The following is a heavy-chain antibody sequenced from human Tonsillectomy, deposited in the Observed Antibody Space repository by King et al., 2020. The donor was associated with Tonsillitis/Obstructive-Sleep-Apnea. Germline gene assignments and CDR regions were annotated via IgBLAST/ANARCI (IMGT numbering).Heavy chain of an antibody. J-gene: IGHJ4*02. CDR2: MDQDGSEK. V-gene: IGHV3-7*03. D-gene: IGHD2-8*01. CDR3: AREGVYYSFDY. CDR1: GFTFGAYW. Sequence: QLVQSGGGLVQPGGSLRLSCAASGFTFGAYWMTWVRQAPGKGLEWVATMDQDGSEKYSVDSVKGRFTISRDNAKNSLYLQMNSLRAEDTAVYYCAREGVYYSFDYWGQGTLVTVSS.